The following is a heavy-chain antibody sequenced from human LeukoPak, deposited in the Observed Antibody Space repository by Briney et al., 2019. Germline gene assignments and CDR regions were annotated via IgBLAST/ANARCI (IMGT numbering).Heavy chain of an antibody. D-gene: IGHD2-2*01. CDR2: IYYSGST. CDR3: ARGGSTSSWFDP. Sequence: PSGTLSLTCTVSGGSISSSSYYWGWIRQPPGKGLEWIGSIYYSGSTYYNPSLKSRVTISVDTSRNQFSLKLSSVTAADTAVYYCARGGSTSSWFDPWGQGTLVTVSS. V-gene: IGHV4-39*07. CDR1: GGSISSSSYY. J-gene: IGHJ5*02.